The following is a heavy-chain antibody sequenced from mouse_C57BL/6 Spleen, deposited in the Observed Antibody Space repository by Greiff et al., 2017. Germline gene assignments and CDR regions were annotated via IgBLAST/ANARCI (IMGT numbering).Heavy chain of an antibody. Sequence: QVQLQQSGPGLVQPSQSLSITCTVSGFSLTSYGVHWVRQSPGKGLEWLGVIWSGGSTDYNAAFISRLSISKDNSKCQVFFKMNSLQADDTAIYYCSRNTYGPYAMDYWGQGTSVTVSS. CDR2: IWSGGST. D-gene: IGHD1-1*02. V-gene: IGHV2-2*01. J-gene: IGHJ4*01. CDR3: SRNTYGPYAMDY. CDR1: GFSLTSYG.